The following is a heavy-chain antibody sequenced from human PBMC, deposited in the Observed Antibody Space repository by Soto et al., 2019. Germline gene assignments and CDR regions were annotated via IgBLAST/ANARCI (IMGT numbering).Heavy chain of an antibody. Sequence: ASVKVSCKASGYTFTSYYMHWVRQAPGQGLEWMGIINPSGGSTSYAQKFQGRVTMTRDTSTSTVYMELSSLRSEDTAVYYCARGDFMTTVTTKEYYYGMDVSGQGNTVTVYS. CDR2: INPSGGST. CDR3: ARGDFMTTVTTKEYYYGMDV. J-gene: IGHJ6*02. CDR1: GYTFTSYY. D-gene: IGHD4-17*01. V-gene: IGHV1-46*01.